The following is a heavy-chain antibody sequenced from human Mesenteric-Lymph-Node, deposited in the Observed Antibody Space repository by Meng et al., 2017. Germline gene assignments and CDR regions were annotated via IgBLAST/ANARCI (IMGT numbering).Heavy chain of an antibody. V-gene: IGHV7-4-1*02. D-gene: IGHD7-27*01. CDR3: ARAEKFKRLGRNWFDP. CDR1: GYTFTSYG. J-gene: IGHJ5*02. Sequence: QVQLVQSGAAVKKPGASVKVSCKASGYTFTSYGISWVRQAPGQGLEWMGWINTNTGNPTYAQGFTGRFVFSLDTSVSTAYLQISSLKAEDTAVYYCARAEKFKRLGRNWFDPWGQGTLVTVSS. CDR2: INTNTGNP.